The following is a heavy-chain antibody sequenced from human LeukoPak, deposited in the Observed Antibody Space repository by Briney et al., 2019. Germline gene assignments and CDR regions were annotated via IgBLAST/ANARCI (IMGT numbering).Heavy chain of an antibody. CDR2: IKSKTDGGTT. CDR3: TTDLSERYYFDY. V-gene: IGHV3-15*01. CDR1: GVTFSNAW. Sequence: VGSLRLSCAASGVTFSNAWMSCVRQAPGKGLEWVGRIKSKTDGGTTDYAAPVKGRFTISRDDSKNTLYLQMNSLKTEDTAVYYCTTDLSERYYFDYWGQETLVTVSS. D-gene: IGHD5/OR15-5a*01. J-gene: IGHJ4*02.